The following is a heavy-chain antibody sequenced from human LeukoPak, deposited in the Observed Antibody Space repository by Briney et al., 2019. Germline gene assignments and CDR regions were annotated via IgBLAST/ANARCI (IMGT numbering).Heavy chain of an antibody. J-gene: IGHJ4*02. Sequence: GGSLRLSCAASGFTFSRYWMHWVRQDPEMGQVWVSRISSDGSNIIYADSVKGRFTISRDNAKNTLYLEMNSLRVEDTAVYYCARDWGGYGPTSHGYWGQGTLVTVSS. CDR2: ISSDGSNI. D-gene: IGHD3-16*01. V-gene: IGHV3-74*01. CDR1: GFTFSRYW. CDR3: ARDWGGYGPTSHGY.